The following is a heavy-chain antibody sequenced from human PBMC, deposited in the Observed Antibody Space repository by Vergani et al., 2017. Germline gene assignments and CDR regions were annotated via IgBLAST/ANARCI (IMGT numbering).Heavy chain of an antibody. Sequence: QVQLVESGGGVVQPGRSLRLSCAASGFTFSSYAMHWVRQAPGKGLEWVAVISYDGSNKYYADSVKGRFTISRDNSKNTLYLQMNSLRAEDTAVYYCARVSYDSSGYYLRLRGAFDYWGQGTLVTVSS. CDR2: ISYDGSNK. V-gene: IGHV3-30-3*01. D-gene: IGHD3-22*01. J-gene: IGHJ4*02. CDR1: GFTFSSYA. CDR3: ARVSYDSSGYYLRLRGAFDY.